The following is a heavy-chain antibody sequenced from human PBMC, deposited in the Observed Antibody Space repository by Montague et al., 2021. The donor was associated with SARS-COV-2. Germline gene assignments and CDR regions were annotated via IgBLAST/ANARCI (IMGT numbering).Heavy chain of an antibody. J-gene: IGHJ4*02. Sequence: SLRLSCAASGFTFRSYTMNWVRQSPGMGLEWVSFISSSSSSIYYADSLKGRFTISRDNAKNSLYPQMNSLRVEDTAVYYCVRGGACSGGKCNGGARDWGQGTLVTVSS. CDR1: GFTFRSYT. V-gene: IGHV3-21*01. CDR3: VRGGACSGGKCNGGARD. D-gene: IGHD2-15*01. CDR2: ISSSSSSI.